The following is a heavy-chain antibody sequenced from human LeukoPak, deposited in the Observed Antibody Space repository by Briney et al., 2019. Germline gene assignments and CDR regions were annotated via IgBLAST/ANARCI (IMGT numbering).Heavy chain of an antibody. CDR1: GFTFSDEY. CDR3: ARDGAYSASNF. D-gene: IGHD6-13*01. CDR2: VSNSGSSI. Sequence: PGGSLRLSCAASGFTFSDEYMSWIRQAPGKGLEWLSCVSNSGSSIYYADSVKGRFSISRDNVKNSLYLQMNSLRVEDTAVYYCARDGAYSASNFWGQGTMVAVSS. V-gene: IGHV3-11*01. J-gene: IGHJ3*01.